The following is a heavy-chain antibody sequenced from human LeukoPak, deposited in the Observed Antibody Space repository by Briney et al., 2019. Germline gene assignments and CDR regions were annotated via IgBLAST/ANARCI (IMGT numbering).Heavy chain of an antibody. V-gene: IGHV4-59*01. CDR2: IYYSGST. Sequence: SETLSLTCTVSGGSISSYYWSWIRQPPGKGLEWIGYIYYSGSTNYNPSLKSRVTISVDTSKNQFSLKLSSVTAADTAVHYCAREVVLMVYANYYMDVWGKGTTVTVSS. CDR3: AREVVLMVYANYYMDV. J-gene: IGHJ6*03. D-gene: IGHD2-8*01. CDR1: GGSISSYY.